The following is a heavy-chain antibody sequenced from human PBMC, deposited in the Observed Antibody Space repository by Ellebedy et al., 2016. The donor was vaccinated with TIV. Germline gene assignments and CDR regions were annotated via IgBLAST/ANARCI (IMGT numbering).Heavy chain of an antibody. CDR1: GGSITRSGYS. D-gene: IGHD2-2*03. J-gene: IGHJ4*02. Sequence: SETLSLTCAVSGGSITRSGYSWSWLRQPPGKGLEWIGYIYHSGYTSYNPSFKSRVTISVDRSKNQFSLKLSSVTAADTAVYFGARVDPGFYYFDYWGQGTLVTVSS. CDR3: ARVDPGFYYFDY. V-gene: IGHV4-30-2*01. CDR2: IYHSGYT.